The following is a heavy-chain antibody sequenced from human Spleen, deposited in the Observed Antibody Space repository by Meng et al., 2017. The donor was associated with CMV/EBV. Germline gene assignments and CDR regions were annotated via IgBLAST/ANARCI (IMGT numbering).Heavy chain of an antibody. J-gene: IGHJ4*02. V-gene: IGHV4-39*01. D-gene: IGHD5-12*01. CDR1: GGSISSSRPY. CDR3: ARHNGGYGDYFDH. CDR2: IYYSGST. Sequence: QQLPELDPGRLNPPDTPPPPGTVSGGSISSSRPYWGWIRQPPGKGLEWIGSIYYSGSTYYNPSLRSRVTMSLDTSKNQFSLKLSSVTATDTAVYYCARHNGGYGDYFDHWGQGTLVTVSS.